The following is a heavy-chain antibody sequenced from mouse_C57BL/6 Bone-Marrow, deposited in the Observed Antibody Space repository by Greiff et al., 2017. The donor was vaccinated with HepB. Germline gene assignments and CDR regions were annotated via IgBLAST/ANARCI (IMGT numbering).Heavy chain of an antibody. CDR3: ARPLPH. V-gene: IGHV5-6*01. CDR2: ISSGGSYT. CDR1: GFTFSSYG. Sequence: EVKVVESGGDLVKPGGSLKLSCAASGFTFSSYGMSWVRQTPDKRLEWVATISSGGSYTYYPDSVKGRFTISRDNAKNTLYLQMSSLKSEDTAMYYCARPLPHWGQGTLVTVSA. J-gene: IGHJ3*01.